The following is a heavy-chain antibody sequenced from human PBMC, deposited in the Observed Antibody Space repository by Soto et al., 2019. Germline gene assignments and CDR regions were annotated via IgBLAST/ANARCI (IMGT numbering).Heavy chain of an antibody. Sequence: GESLKISCAASGFTFSSYAMSWVRQAPGKGLEWVSAISGSGGSTYYADSVKGRFTISRDNSKNTLYLQMNSLRAEDTAVYYCAKDRTTVVTGAFDIWGQGTMVTVSS. CDR2: ISGSGGST. CDR1: GFTFSSYA. V-gene: IGHV3-23*01. CDR3: AKDRTTVVTGAFDI. J-gene: IGHJ3*02. D-gene: IGHD4-17*01.